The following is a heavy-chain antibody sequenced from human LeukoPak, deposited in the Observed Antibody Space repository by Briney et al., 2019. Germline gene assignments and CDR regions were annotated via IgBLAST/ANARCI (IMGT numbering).Heavy chain of an antibody. D-gene: IGHD3-16*02. CDR3: ARENYDYVWGSYRYDY. V-gene: IGHV1-18*01. CDR1: GYTFTSYG. Sequence: GASVKVSCKASGYTFTSYGISWVRQAPGQGLEWMGWISAYNGNTNYAQKLQGRVTMTTDTSTSTAYMELRSLRSGDTAVYYCARENYDYVWGSYRYDYWGQGTLVTVSS. CDR2: ISAYNGNT. J-gene: IGHJ4*02.